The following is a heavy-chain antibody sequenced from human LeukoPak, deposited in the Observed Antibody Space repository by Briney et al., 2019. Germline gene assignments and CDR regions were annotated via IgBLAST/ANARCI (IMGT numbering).Heavy chain of an antibody. D-gene: IGHD3-16*01. CDR1: GYTFTGYY. V-gene: IGHV1-2*02. J-gene: IGHJ4*02. CDR2: INPNSGGT. Sequence: ASVKVSCKASGYTFTGYYMHWVRQAPGQGLEWMGWINPNSGGTNYAQKFQGRVTMTRDTSISTAYMELSRLRSDDTAVYYCARGGFCYDYVWGSFISNYWGQGTLVTVSS. CDR3: ARGGFCYDYVWGSFISNY.